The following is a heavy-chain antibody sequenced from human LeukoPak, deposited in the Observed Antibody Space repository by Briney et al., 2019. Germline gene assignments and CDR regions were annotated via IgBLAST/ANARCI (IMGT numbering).Heavy chain of an antibody. CDR3: ARLVVPAAIVYMDV. Sequence: SETLSLTCAVYGGSFSGYYWSWLRQPPGKGLEWIGEINHSGSNNYNPSLKSRVTISVDTSKNQFSLKLSSVTAADTAVYYCARLVVPAAIVYMDVWGKGTTVTVSS. J-gene: IGHJ6*03. CDR1: GGSFSGYY. V-gene: IGHV4-34*01. CDR2: INHSGSN. D-gene: IGHD2-2*01.